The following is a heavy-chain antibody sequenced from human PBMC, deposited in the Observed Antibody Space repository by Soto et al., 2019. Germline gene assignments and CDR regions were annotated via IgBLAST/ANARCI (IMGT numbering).Heavy chain of an antibody. J-gene: IGHJ4*02. V-gene: IGHV3-30-3*01. CDR2: ISYDGSSK. Sequence: QVQLVESGGGVVQPGRSLRLSCAASGFTFSTYAMHWVRQAPGKGLEWVAVISYDGSSKYYADSVKGRFTISRDNSKNTLYLQVNSLRTEDTAVYYCARASDSSGYFPHYWGQGTLVIVSS. CDR1: GFTFSTYA. D-gene: IGHD3-22*01. CDR3: ARASDSSGYFPHY.